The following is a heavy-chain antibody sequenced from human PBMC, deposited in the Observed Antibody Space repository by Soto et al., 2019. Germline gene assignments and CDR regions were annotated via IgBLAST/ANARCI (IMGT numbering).Heavy chain of an antibody. V-gene: IGHV4-59*01. CDR1: GGSINTYY. J-gene: IGHJ6*03. CDR2: IYYSGST. Sequence: QVQLQESGPGLVKPSETLSLTRNVSGGSINTYYWSWIRQPPGKGLEWIGYIYYSGSTNYNPSLKSRVTMSVDTSKNQFSLKLSSVTAADTAVYYCARGGRAAYYYYLGVWGKGTTVTVSS. CDR3: ARGGRAAYYYYLGV.